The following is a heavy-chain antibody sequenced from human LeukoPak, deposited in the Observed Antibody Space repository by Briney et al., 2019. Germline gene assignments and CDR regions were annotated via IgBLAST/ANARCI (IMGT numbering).Heavy chain of an antibody. CDR3: AKDSYDILTGYYYYYMDV. Sequence: GGSLRLSCAASGFTVSSNYMSWVRQAPGKGLEWVSVIYSGGSTYYADSVKGRFTISRDNSKNTLYLQMNSLRAEDTAVYYCAKDSYDILTGYYYYYMDVWGKGTTVTISS. CDR2: IYSGGST. V-gene: IGHV3-53*01. J-gene: IGHJ6*03. D-gene: IGHD3-9*01. CDR1: GFTVSSNY.